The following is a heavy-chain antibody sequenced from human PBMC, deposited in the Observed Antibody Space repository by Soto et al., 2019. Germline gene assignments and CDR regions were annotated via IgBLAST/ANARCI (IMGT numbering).Heavy chain of an antibody. D-gene: IGHD4-4*01. CDR1: GFSLSTSEVG. CDR2: IYWDDDK. Sequence: SGPTLVNPTQTLTLTCTFSGFSLSTSEVGVGWIRQPPGKALELLGIIYWDDDKRYSPLLNKRLTITKDTSKNQVVLTMTNMDPVDTATYYCARHATVTYGMDVWGQGTTVTVSS. V-gene: IGHV2-5*02. J-gene: IGHJ6*02. CDR3: ARHATVTYGMDV.